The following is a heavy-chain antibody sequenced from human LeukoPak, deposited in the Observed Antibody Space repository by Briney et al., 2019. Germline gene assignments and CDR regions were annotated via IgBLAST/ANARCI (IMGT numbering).Heavy chain of an antibody. CDR3: ARALSYYYDSSGFHPFDY. CDR1: GFTFSTYS. D-gene: IGHD3-22*01. Sequence: GGALRLSCAASGFTFSTYSMNWVRQAPGKGLEWVSFISTISSYIYSADSVKGRFTISRDNAKNSLYLQMNSLRAEDTAVYYCARALSYYYDSSGFHPFDYRGQGTLVTVSS. V-gene: IGHV3-21*01. CDR2: ISTISSYI. J-gene: IGHJ4*02.